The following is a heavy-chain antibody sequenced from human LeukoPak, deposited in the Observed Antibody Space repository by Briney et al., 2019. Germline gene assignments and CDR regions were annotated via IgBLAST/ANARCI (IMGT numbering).Heavy chain of an antibody. CDR2: NCGSGGTT. V-gene: IGHV3-23*01. D-gene: IGHD3-10*01. J-gene: IGHJ6*03. CDR3: AKDFYYGSGRWGYYYYYYMDV. CDR1: GFKFTSYA. Sequence: GGSLRLSCAASGFKFTSYAMSWVRQAPGKGLEWVSGNCGSGGTTYYADSVKGRFTISRDNSKNTLYLQMNSLRAEDTAVYYCAKDFYYGSGRWGYYYYYYMDVWGKGTTVTISS.